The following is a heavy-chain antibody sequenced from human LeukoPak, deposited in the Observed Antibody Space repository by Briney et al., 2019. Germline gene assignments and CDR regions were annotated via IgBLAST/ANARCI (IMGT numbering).Heavy chain of an antibody. D-gene: IGHD2-2*01. CDR3: AKEYCSSTSCYVSD. V-gene: IGHV3-30*02. J-gene: IGHJ4*02. Sequence: GGSLRLSCAASGFTFSSYGMHWVRQAPGKGLVWVAFIRYDGSNKYYADSVKGRFTISRDNSKNTLYLQMNSLRAEDTAVYYCAKEYCSSTSCYVSDWGQGTLVTVSS. CDR1: GFTFSSYG. CDR2: IRYDGSNK.